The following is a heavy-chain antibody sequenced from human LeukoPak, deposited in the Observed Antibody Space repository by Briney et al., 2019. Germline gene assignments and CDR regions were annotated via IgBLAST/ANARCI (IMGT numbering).Heavy chain of an antibody. J-gene: IGHJ4*02. CDR1: GYTFTGYY. D-gene: IGHD3-22*01. CDR2: INPNSGGT. V-gene: IGHV1-2*06. CDR3: ARERGSGYRDFDY. Sequence: ASVKVSCKASGYTFTGYYMHWVRQAPGQGLEWMGRINPNSGGTVYAQKFQGRVTMTRDTSISTAYMELSRLRSDDTAVYYCARERGSGYRDFDYWGQGTLVTVSS.